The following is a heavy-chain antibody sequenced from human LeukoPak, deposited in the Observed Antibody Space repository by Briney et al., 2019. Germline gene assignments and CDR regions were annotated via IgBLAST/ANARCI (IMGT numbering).Heavy chain of an antibody. J-gene: IGHJ4*02. D-gene: IGHD3-16*01. Sequence: SQTLSLTCAISGDSVSSNSAVWNWIRQSPSRGLEXLGRTYYRSKWYNDYAVSVKGRITINPDTSRNQFSLHLSSVTPEDTAVYYCARDLSRGNLGDWGQGTLVTVSS. CDR1: GDSVSSNSAV. V-gene: IGHV6-1*01. CDR3: ARDLSRGNLGD. CDR2: TYYRSKWYN.